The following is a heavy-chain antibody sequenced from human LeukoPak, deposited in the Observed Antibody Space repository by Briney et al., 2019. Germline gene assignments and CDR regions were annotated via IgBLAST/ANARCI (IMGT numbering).Heavy chain of an antibody. CDR1: GFTFSSYA. J-gene: IGHJ6*02. V-gene: IGHV3-23*01. CDR2: ISGSGGST. Sequence: GGSLRLSCAASGFTFSSYAMSWVRQAPGKGLEWVSAISGSGGSTYYADSVKGRFTISRDNSKNTLYLQMNSLRAEDTAVYYCAKHQDPPQYSSSSYYYYYGMDVWGQGTTVTVSS. D-gene: IGHD6-6*01. CDR3: AKHQDPPQYSSSSYYYYYGMDV.